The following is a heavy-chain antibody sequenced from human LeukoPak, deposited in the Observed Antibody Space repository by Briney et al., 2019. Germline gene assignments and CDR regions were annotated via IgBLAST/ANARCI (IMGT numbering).Heavy chain of an antibody. D-gene: IGHD6-13*01. CDR2: MNPNSDNT. CDR3: ASSAVPGIAAAASGY. V-gene: IGHV1-8*01. J-gene: IGHJ4*02. Sequence: ASVKVSCKASGYTFTSYDINWVRQATGQGLEWMGWMNPNSDNTGYAQKFQGRVTMTRNTSISTAYMELSSLRSEDTAVYYCASSAVPGIAAAASGYWGQGTLVTVSS. CDR1: GYTFTSYD.